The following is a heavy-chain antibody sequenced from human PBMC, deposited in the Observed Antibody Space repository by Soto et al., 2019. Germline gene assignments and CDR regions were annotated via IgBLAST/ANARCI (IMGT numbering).Heavy chain of an antibody. Sequence: PSETLSLTCTVSGGSISSYFWSWIRQPPGKGLEWIGYIYSSEYTDYNPSLKSRVTISVDTSRNQFSLKLTSVAAADTAVYYCSRHGVNSPFRFWGQGTMVTVSS. CDR3: SRHGVNSPFRF. J-gene: IGHJ3*01. CDR2: IYSSEYT. CDR1: GGSISSYF. V-gene: IGHV4-59*08. D-gene: IGHD3-3*01.